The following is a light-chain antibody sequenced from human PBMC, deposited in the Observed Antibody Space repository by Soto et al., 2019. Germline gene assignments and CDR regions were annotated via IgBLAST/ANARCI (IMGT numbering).Light chain of an antibody. V-gene: IGLV1-51*01. Sequence: QSVLTQPPSVSAAPGQKVTISCSGSSSNIGNNYVSWYQQFPGTAPKLLIYDNNKRPSGIPDRFSGSKSGTSATLGITGRQTGDEADYYCGTWDSSLSAGVFGTGTKLTVL. CDR1: SSNIGNNY. CDR3: GTWDSSLSAGV. CDR2: DNN. J-gene: IGLJ1*01.